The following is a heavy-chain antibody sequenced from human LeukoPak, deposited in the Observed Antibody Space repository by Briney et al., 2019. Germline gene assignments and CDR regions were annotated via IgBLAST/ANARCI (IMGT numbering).Heavy chain of an antibody. Sequence: SGPTLVNPTQTLTLTCSFSGFSLSSTGVGVGWIRQPPGKALEWLALISWNDDKRYSPSLKSKLTITKDTSKNRVVLTVTNMDPVDTATYFCVHRNLYDYDTNIFDYWGQGTLVTVSS. CDR3: VHRNLYDYDTNIFDY. CDR1: GFSLSSTGVG. CDR2: ISWNDDK. V-gene: IGHV2-5*01. D-gene: IGHD4/OR15-4a*01. J-gene: IGHJ4*02.